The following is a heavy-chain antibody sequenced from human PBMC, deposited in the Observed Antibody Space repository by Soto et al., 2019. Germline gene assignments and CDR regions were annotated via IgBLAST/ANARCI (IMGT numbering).Heavy chain of an antibody. CDR1: GFTFSSYS. J-gene: IGHJ4*02. Sequence: GGSLRLSCAASGFTFSSYSMNWVRQAPGKGLEWVSSISSSSSYIYYADSVKGRFTISRDNAKNSLYLQMNSLRAEDTAVYYCARDGPAKGRTRYFDYWGQGTLVTVSS. V-gene: IGHV3-21*01. CDR2: ISSSSSYI. D-gene: IGHD2-2*01. CDR3: ARDGPAKGRTRYFDY.